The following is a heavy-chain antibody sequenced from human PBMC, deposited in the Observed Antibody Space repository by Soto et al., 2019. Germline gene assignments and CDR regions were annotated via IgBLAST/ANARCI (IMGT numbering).Heavy chain of an antibody. Sequence: GGSLRLSCAASGFTFSSYGMHWVRQAPGKGLEWVAVISYDGSNKYYADSVKGRFTISRDNSKNTLYLQMNSLRAEDTAVYYCAKANLIREYSGYDYFSYWGQGTLVTVSS. D-gene: IGHD5-12*01. J-gene: IGHJ4*02. CDR3: AKANLIREYSGYDYFSY. CDR1: GFTFSSYG. V-gene: IGHV3-30*18. CDR2: ISYDGSNK.